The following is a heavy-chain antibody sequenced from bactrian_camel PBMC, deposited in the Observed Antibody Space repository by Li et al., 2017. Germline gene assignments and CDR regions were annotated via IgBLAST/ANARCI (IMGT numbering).Heavy chain of an antibody. Sequence: VQLVESGGGLVQPGGSLRLSCAASGFTFSSYAMTWVRQAPGKGLEWVSTIANGGVSTYYADSVKGRFTISRDNARNMLYLQLNSLKTEDAAIYYCAKDPLGSGYYAFDYMGQGTQVTVS. D-gene: IGHD6*01. V-gene: IGHV3S40*01. CDR2: IANGGVST. CDR1: GFTFSSYA. J-gene: IGHJ4*01.